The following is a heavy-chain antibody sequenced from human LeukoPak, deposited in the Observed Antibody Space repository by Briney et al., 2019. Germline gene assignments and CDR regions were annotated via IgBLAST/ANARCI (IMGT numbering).Heavy chain of an antibody. Sequence: GGSLRLSCAASGFTFSSYEMNWVRQAPGKGLEWVANIKYDETEKYYMDLVKGRFTISRDNAKNSLYLQMNSLRAEDTAIYYCAREGRSRFSSGWTRRGYYMDVWGRGTTVTVSS. CDR1: GFTFSSYE. CDR3: AREGRSRFSSGWTRRGYYMDV. CDR2: IKYDETEK. J-gene: IGHJ6*03. D-gene: IGHD6-19*01. V-gene: IGHV3-7*01.